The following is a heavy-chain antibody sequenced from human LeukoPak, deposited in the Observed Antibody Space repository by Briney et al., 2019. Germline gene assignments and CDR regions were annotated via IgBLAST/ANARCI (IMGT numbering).Heavy chain of an antibody. Sequence: ASVKVSRKASGGTFSSYAISWVRQAPGQGLEWMGGIIPIFGTANYAQKFQGRVTITADESTSTAYMELSSLRSDDTAVYYCARVPNSSSWVLAKWFDPWGQGTLVTVSS. D-gene: IGHD6-13*01. V-gene: IGHV1-69*13. CDR1: GGTFSSYA. CDR3: ARVPNSSSWVLAKWFDP. J-gene: IGHJ5*02. CDR2: IIPIFGTA.